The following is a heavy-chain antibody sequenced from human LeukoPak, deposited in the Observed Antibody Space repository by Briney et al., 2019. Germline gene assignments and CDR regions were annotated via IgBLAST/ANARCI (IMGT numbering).Heavy chain of an antibody. D-gene: IGHD3-10*01. CDR3: ARAWFGEWRGGVIDP. J-gene: IGHJ5*02. CDR1: GGSISSYY. CDR2: ISYSGST. Sequence: SETLSLTCTVSGGSISSYYWSWLRQPPGKGLEWIGYISYSGSTNYNPSLKSRVTISVDTSKNHFSLKLSSVTAADTAVYYCARAWFGEWRGGVIDPWGQGTLVTVSS. V-gene: IGHV4-59*12.